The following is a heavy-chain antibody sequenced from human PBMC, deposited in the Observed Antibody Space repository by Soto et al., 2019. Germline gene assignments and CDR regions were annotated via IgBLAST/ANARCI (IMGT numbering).Heavy chain of an antibody. CDR2: IYYSGST. J-gene: IGHJ3*02. Sequence: ASETLSLTCTVSGGSISSYYWSWIRQPPGKGLEWIGYIYYSGSTNYNPSLKSRVTISVDTSKNQFSLKLSSVTAADTAVYYCARGGRYDAFDIWGQGTMVTVSS. CDR3: ARGGRYDAFDI. V-gene: IGHV4-59*01. D-gene: IGHD1-1*01. CDR1: GGSISSYY.